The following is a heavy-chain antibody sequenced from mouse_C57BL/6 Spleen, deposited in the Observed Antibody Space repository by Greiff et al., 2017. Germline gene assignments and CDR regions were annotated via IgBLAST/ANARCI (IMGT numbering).Heavy chain of an antibody. CDR2: IDPEDGET. D-gene: IGHD2-5*01. CDR3: ARSRGYSNYENYYAMDY. V-gene: IGHV14-2*01. Sequence: EVQLQQSGAELVKPGASVKLSCTASGFNIKDYYMHWVKQRTEQGLEWIGRIDPEDGETKYAPKFQGKATITADTSSNTAYLQLSSLTSEDTAVXYCARSRGYSNYENYYAMDYWGQGTSVTVSS. CDR1: GFNIKDYY. J-gene: IGHJ4*01.